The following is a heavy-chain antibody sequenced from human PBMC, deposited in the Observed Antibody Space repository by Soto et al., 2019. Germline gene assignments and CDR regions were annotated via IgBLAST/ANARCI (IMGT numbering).Heavy chain of an antibody. CDR3: ARRGTYYYDSSGYYFAAFDI. CDR1: GGSISSSNW. CDR2: IYHSGST. V-gene: IGHV4-4*02. D-gene: IGHD3-22*01. Sequence: QVQLQESGPGLVKPSGTLSLTCAVSGGSISSSNWWSWVRQPPGKRLEWIGEIYHSGSTNYNPSLKSRVTISVDKSKNQFSLKLSSVTAADTAVYYCARRGTYYYDSSGYYFAAFDIWGQGTMVTVSS. J-gene: IGHJ3*02.